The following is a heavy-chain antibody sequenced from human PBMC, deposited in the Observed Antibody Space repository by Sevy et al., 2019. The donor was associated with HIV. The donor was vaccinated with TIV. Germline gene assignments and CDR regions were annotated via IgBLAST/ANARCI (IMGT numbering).Heavy chain of an antibody. CDR2: VKSDGTE. V-gene: IGHV3-53*05. CDR3: AGRDTTMITDLDY. CDR1: GLTLTTTG. Sequence: GGSLRLSCTASGLTLTTTGMSWVRQAPGKGLEWVAGVKSDGTEYYADSVRDRFTVCRDNSKNTLYFRRISLRADDTAVFYCAGRDTTMITDLDYWGQGTLVTVSS. J-gene: IGHJ4*02. D-gene: IGHD3-16*01.